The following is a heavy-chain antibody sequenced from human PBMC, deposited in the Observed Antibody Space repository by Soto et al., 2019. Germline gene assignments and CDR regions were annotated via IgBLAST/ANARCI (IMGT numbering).Heavy chain of an antibody. CDR3: ARGLSQVGARPRFRYFDY. Sequence: SETLSLTCAVYGGSFSGYYWSWIRQPPGKGLEWIGEINHSGSTNYNPSLKSRVTISVDTSKNQFSLKLSSVTAADTAVYYCARGLSQVGARPRFRYFDYWGQGTLVTVSS. D-gene: IGHD6-6*01. CDR1: GGSFSGYY. V-gene: IGHV4-34*01. CDR2: INHSGST. J-gene: IGHJ4*02.